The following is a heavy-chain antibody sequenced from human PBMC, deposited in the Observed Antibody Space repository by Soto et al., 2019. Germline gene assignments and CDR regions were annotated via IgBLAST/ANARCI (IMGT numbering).Heavy chain of an antibody. CDR2: ISYDGSNK. D-gene: IGHD4-4*01. CDR1: GVTCGNFF. V-gene: IGHV3-30*03. J-gene: IGHJ4*02. CDR3: ASSKVGYFDF. Sequence: LRHPWGVAGVTCGNFFMRWISKEQGKGLEWVAVISYDGSNKYYADSVKGRFTISRDNSKNTLYLQMNSLRAEDTAVYYRASSKVGYFDFWGQATLVYVSS.